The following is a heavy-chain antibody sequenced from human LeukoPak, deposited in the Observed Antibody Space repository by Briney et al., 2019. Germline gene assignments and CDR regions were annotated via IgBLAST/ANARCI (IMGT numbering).Heavy chain of an antibody. V-gene: IGHV3-23*01. Sequence: PGGSLRLSCAASGFTFSTYAMSWVRQTPGKGLEWVSVISGGGDITYYADSVKGRFTISRDNSENTVYLQMNSLRAEDTAVYYCAREITGYFDYWGQGTLVTVSS. D-gene: IGHD3-16*01. CDR1: GFTFSTYA. CDR3: AREITGYFDY. J-gene: IGHJ4*02. CDR2: ISGGGDIT.